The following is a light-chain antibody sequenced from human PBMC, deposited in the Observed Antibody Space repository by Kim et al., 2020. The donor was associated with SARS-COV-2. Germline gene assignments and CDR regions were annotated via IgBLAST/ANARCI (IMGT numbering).Light chain of an antibody. Sequence: IVMTQSPDSLTLSLGARATINCKSSQSLVDRTNNKSSLAWYQQKPGQPPKLLIYWASTRESGVADRFSGSGSATDFTLTINSLEAEDVAVYYCQQYYSLTTFGGGTKLEIK. J-gene: IGKJ4*01. CDR1: QSLVDRTNNKSS. CDR2: WAS. V-gene: IGKV4-1*01. CDR3: QQYYSLTT.